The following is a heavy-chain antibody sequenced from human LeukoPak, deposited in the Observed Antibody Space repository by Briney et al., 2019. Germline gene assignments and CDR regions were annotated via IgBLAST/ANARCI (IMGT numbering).Heavy chain of an antibody. J-gene: IGHJ5*02. Sequence: ASVKVSCKASGYTFTGYYMHWVRQAPGQGLEWMGWINPNSGDTNYAQKFQGWVTMTRDTSISTAYMELSRLRSDDTAVYYCARDGGYCSGGSCGLWFDPWGQGTLVTVSS. CDR3: ARDGGYCSGGSCGLWFDP. V-gene: IGHV1-2*04. CDR1: GYTFTGYY. D-gene: IGHD2-15*01. CDR2: INPNSGDT.